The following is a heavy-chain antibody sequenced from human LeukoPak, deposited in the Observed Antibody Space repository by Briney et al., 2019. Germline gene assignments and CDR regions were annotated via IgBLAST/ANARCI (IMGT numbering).Heavy chain of an antibody. J-gene: IGHJ4*02. V-gene: IGHV3-23*01. Sequence: GGSLRLSCAASGFTFRTYAMSWVRQAPGKGLEWVSTISGSGGSTYYADSVKGRFTISRDNSKNTLYLQMNSLRAEDTAVYYCAKGPSYGDLDSWGQGTLVTVSS. CDR3: AKGPSYGDLDS. D-gene: IGHD4-17*01. CDR1: GFTFRTYA. CDR2: ISGSGGST.